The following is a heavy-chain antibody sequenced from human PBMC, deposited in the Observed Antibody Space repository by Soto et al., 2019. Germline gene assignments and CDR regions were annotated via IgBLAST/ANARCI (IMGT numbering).Heavy chain of an antibody. V-gene: IGHV1-2*02. CDR1: GYTFTVYY. J-gene: IGHJ2*01. Sequence: QVQLVQSGAEVKKPGASVKVSCKASGYTFTVYYMHWVRQAPGQGLEWMGWINPKSGGTNYAQKFQGRVTMTRDTSISTAYMELSRLRSDDTAVYYCARDRELYSSGWYGWWYFDLWGRGTLVTVSS. CDR2: INPKSGGT. D-gene: IGHD6-19*01. CDR3: ARDRELYSSGWYGWWYFDL.